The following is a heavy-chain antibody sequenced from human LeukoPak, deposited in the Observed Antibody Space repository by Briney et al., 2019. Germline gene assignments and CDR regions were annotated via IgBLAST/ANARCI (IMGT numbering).Heavy chain of an antibody. CDR2: VIGSGGNT. Sequence: GGSLRLSCAASGFTFSGYAMSWVRQAPGKGLECVSTVIGSGGNTYYADSVRGRFTISRDNSKNPLYLQINSLGADDTAVYYCARGGLYKFDYWGQGTLVTVSS. J-gene: IGHJ4*02. D-gene: IGHD1-14*01. CDR1: GFTFSGYA. V-gene: IGHV3-23*01. CDR3: ARGGLYKFDY.